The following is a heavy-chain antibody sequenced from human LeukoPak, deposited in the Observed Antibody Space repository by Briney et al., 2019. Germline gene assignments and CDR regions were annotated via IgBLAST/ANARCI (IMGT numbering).Heavy chain of an antibody. V-gene: IGHV4-39*01. D-gene: IGHD6-6*01. J-gene: IGHJ5*02. CDR3: ASYYGSSWWNWFDP. CDR1: GGSISSSSYY. CDR2: IYYSGST. Sequence: SETLSLTCTVSGGSISSSSYYWGWIRQPPGKGLEWIGSIYYSGSTYYNPSLKSRVTISVDTSKNQFSLKLSSVTAADTAVYYCASYYGSSWWNWFDPWGQGTLVTVSS.